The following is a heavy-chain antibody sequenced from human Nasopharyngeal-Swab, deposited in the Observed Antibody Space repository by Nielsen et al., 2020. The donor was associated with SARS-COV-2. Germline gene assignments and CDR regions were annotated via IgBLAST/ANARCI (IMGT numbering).Heavy chain of an antibody. J-gene: IGHJ6*02. D-gene: IGHD6-19*01. CDR3: ARDPNLAVETETTYYYYGMDV. CDR1: GYTFTSYD. CDR2: MNPNSGNT. Sequence: ASVKVSCKASGYTFTSYDINWVRQATGQGLEWMGWMNPNSGNTGYAQKFQGRVTMTRNTSISTAYMELSSLRSEDTAVYYCARDPNLAVETETTYYYYGMDVWGQGTTVTVSS. V-gene: IGHV1-8*01.